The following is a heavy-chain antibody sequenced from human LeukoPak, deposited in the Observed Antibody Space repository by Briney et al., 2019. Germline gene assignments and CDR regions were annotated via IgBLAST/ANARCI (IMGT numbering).Heavy chain of an antibody. CDR1: GFTFSSYG. D-gene: IGHD3-10*01. CDR3: AKLASLWFGELLGFMDV. V-gene: IGHV3-30*18. CDR2: ISYDGSNK. J-gene: IGHJ6*03. Sequence: RGSLRLSCAASGFTFSSYGMHWVRQAPGKGLEWVAVISYDGSNKYYADSVKGRFTISRDNSKNTLYLQMNSLRAEDTAVYYCAKLASLWFGELLGFMDVWGEGTTVTVSS.